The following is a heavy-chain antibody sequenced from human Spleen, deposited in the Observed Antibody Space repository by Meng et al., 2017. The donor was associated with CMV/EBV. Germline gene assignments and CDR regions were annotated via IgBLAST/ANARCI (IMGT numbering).Heavy chain of an antibody. CDR1: GGTFSSYT. D-gene: IGHD3-22*01. J-gene: IGHJ3*02. Sequence: SVKVSCKASGGTFSSYTISWVRQAPGQGLEWMGRIIPILGIANYAQKFQGRVTITADKSTSTAYMELSNLRAEDTAVYYCARGTMIVPPDAFDIWGQGTMVTVSS. CDR2: IIPILGIA. V-gene: IGHV1-69*02. CDR3: ARGTMIVPPDAFDI.